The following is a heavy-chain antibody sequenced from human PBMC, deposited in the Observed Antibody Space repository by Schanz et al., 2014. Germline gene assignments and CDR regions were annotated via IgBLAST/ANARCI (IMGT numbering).Heavy chain of an antibody. CDR3: ARDGNYYGSRNYYKTPYYFDY. V-gene: IGHV3-66*01. D-gene: IGHD3-10*01. CDR2: IYASGAT. J-gene: IGHJ4*02. Sequence: EVQLVESGGGFVQPGGSLGLSCVVSGFTVSSDHMSWVRQAPGKGLEWVSTIYASGATYYADSVKRRFTISRDISKNTLHFQVTSLRAEDTAIYYCARDGNYYGSRNYYKTPYYFDYWGQGTLVTVSS. CDR1: GFTVSSDH.